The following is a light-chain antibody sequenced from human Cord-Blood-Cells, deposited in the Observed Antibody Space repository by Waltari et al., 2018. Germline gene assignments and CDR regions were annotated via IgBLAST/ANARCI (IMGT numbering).Light chain of an antibody. Sequence: QSALTQPAPVSGSPGQSITISRTRTSSDVGGYNYVSWYQQHPGKAPKRMIYDVSNRPSGVSNRFSGSKSGNTASLTISGLQAEDEADYYCSSYTSSSTLVVFGGGTKLTVL. CDR1: SSDVGGYNY. J-gene: IGLJ2*01. CDR2: DVS. V-gene: IGLV2-14*01. CDR3: SSYTSSSTLVV.